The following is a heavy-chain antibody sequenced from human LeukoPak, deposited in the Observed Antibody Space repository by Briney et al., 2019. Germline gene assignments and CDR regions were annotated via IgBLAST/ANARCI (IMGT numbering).Heavy chain of an antibody. Sequence: GGSLRLSCAASGFTVSSNFMSWVRQAPGKELEWVSFIYSGGSTHYADSVKGRFTISRDNSKNTLYLQMNSLRAEDTAMYYCARAYVMGWPLSNLVDYWGQGALVTVSS. V-gene: IGHV3-66*01. D-gene: IGHD5-24*01. J-gene: IGHJ4*02. CDR3: ARAYVMGWPLSNLVDY. CDR1: GFTVSSNF. CDR2: IYSGGST.